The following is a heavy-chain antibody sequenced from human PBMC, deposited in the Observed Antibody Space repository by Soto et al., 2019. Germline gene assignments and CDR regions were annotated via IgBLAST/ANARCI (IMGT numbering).Heavy chain of an antibody. J-gene: IGHJ6*02. CDR2: IIPIFGTA. CDR1: GGTFSSYA. CDR3: ARRGYSSSTSCSRGYYGMDV. Sequence: QVQLVQSGAEVKKPGSSVKVSCKASGGTFSSYAISWVRQAPGQGLEWMGGIIPIFGTANYAQKFQGRVTITADESTSTAYMELSSLRSEDTAVYYCARRGYSSSTSCSRGYYGMDVWGQGTTVTVSS. V-gene: IGHV1-69*01. D-gene: IGHD2-2*01.